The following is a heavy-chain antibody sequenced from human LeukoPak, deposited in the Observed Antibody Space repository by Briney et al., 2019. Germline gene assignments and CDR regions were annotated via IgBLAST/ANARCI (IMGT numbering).Heavy chain of an antibody. CDR2: ISGSGGNT. D-gene: IGHD3-22*01. V-gene: IGHV3-23*01. CDR1: GFTFNSYA. CDR3: ARGTMIVVVITGNWYFDL. J-gene: IGHJ2*01. Sequence: GGSLRLSCAASGFTFNSYAMSWVRQAPGKGLEWVSTISGSGGNTYYADSVKGRFTISRDNSKNTLYLQMNSLRAEDTAVYYCARGTMIVVVITGNWYFDLWGRGTLVTVSS.